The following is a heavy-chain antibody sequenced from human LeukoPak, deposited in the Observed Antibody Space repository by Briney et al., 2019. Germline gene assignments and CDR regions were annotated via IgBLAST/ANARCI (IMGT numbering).Heavy chain of an antibody. CDR3: AGIGMVAPFDY. CDR2: IIPIFGTA. V-gene: IGHV1-69*13. Sequence: SVKVSCKASGYTFTSYGISWVRQAPGQGLEWMGGIIPIFGTANYAQKFQGRVTITADESTSTAYMELSSLRSEDTAVYYCAGIGMVAPFDYWGQGTLVTVSS. D-gene: IGHD2-8*01. CDR1: GYTFTSYG. J-gene: IGHJ4*02.